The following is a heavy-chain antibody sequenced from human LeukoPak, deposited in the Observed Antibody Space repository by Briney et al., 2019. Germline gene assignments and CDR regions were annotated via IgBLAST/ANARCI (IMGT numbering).Heavy chain of an antibody. CDR2: IWYGGSNR. CDR3: ARGIYCSSTSCYFFDY. D-gene: IGHD2-2*01. J-gene: IGHJ4*02. Sequence: GGSLRLSCAASGFTFGSYGMHWVRQAPGKGLEWVAVIWYGGSNRYYADSVKGRFTISRDNAKNSLYLQMNSLRAEDTAVYYCARGIYCSSTSCYFFDYWGQGTLVTVSS. V-gene: IGHV3-33*08. CDR1: GFTFGSYG.